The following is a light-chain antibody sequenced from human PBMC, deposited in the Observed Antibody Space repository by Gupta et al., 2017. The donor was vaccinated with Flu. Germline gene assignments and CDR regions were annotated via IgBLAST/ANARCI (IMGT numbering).Light chain of an antibody. Sequence: TSSPATNSVVVCSDSLSWYHQHPDDSPKLLIFDVTNRPSVVARRFSGSKSGKTASLTSTGLQADEEPDYYCCSYTSVINLSVFGIGTKFTVL. CDR2: DVT. CDR3: CSYTSVINLSV. V-gene: IGLV2-14*03. CDR1: NSVVVCSDS. J-gene: IGLJ1*01.